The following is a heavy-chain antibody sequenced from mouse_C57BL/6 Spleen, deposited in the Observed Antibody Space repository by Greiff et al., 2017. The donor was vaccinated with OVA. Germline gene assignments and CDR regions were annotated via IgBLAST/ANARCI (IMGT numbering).Heavy chain of an antibody. J-gene: IGHJ1*03. CDR3: ARSDYGPWYFDV. CDR1: GFNIKDYY. V-gene: IGHV14-2*01. D-gene: IGHD1-1*02. CDR2: IDPEDGET. Sequence: VQLKQSGAELVKPGASVKLSCTASGFNIKDYYMHWVKQRTEQGLEWIGRIDPEDGETKYAPKFQDKATITADTTSNTAYLQLSSLTSEDTTVYYCARSDYGPWYFDVWGTGTTVTVSS.